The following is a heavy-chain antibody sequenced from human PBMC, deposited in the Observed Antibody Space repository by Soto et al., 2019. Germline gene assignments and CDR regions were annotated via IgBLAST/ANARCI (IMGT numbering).Heavy chain of an antibody. V-gene: IGHV3-30*18. CDR2: ISYDGSNK. D-gene: IGHD1-20*01. Sequence: QVQLVESGGGVVQPGRSLRLSCAASGFTLSTYDMHWVRQAPGKGLEWVAVISYDGSNKYYADSVKGRFTISRDNSKNTLYLQMNSLRAEDTAVYYCAKNTERASTYNWNTGIDYWGQGTLVTVSS. CDR3: AKNTERASTYNWNTGIDY. CDR1: GFTLSTYD. J-gene: IGHJ4*02.